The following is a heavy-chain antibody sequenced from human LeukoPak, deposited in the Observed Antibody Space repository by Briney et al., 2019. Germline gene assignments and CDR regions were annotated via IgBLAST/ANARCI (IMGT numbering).Heavy chain of an antibody. CDR1: GFTFSSYG. V-gene: IGHV3-30*02. J-gene: IGHJ3*02. Sequence: PGGSLRLSCAASGFTFSSYGMHWVRQAPGKGLEWVAFIRYDGSNKYYADSVKGRFTISRDNSKNTLYLQMNSLRPEDTAVYHCAKEGDYYGSGSYRDGFDIWGQGTRATVSS. CDR3: AKEGDYYGSGSYRDGFDI. D-gene: IGHD3-10*01. CDR2: IRYDGSNK.